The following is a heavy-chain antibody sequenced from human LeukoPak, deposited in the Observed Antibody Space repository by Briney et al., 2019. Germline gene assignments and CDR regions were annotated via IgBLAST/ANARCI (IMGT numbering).Heavy chain of an antibody. Sequence: SETLSLTCTVSGGSITHFFWSFIRQPPTKGLEYIGYIYHTGAIDYNPSLKSRVTISVDTSKNQFSLKLSSVTAADTAVYYCARAGTAGSFDYWGQGTLVTVSS. CDR1: GGSITHFF. J-gene: IGHJ4*02. CDR3: ARAGTAGSFDY. D-gene: IGHD6-13*01. V-gene: IGHV4-59*01. CDR2: IYHTGAI.